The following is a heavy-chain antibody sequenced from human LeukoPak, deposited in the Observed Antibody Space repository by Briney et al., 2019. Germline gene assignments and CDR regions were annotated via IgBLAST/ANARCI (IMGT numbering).Heavy chain of an antibody. CDR3: ARVYSYGYTFDY. CDR2: IYSGGST. CDR1: GFTFSSYA. Sequence: GGSLRLSCAASGFTFSSYAMSWVRQAPGKGLEWVSVIYSGGSTYYADSVKGRFTISRDNSKNTLYLQMNSLRAEDTAVYYCARVYSYGYTFDYWGQGTLVTVSS. D-gene: IGHD5-18*01. V-gene: IGHV3-53*01. J-gene: IGHJ4*02.